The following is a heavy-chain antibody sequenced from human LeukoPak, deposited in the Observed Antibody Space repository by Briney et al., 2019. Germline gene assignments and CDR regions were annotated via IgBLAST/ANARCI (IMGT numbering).Heavy chain of an antibody. CDR1: GGSISSSSYY. CDR3: ARDRWGDYANWFDP. D-gene: IGHD4-17*01. J-gene: IGHJ5*02. CDR2: IYYSGST. V-gene: IGHV4-39*07. Sequence: SETLSLTCTVSGGSISSSSYYWGWIRQPPGKGLEWIGSIYYSGSTYYNPSLKSRVTISVDTSKNRFSLKLSSVTAADTAVYYCARDRWGDYANWFDPWGQGTLVTVSS.